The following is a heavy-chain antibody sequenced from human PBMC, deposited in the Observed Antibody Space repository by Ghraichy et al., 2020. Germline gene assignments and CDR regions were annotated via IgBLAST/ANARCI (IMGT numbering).Heavy chain of an antibody. D-gene: IGHD6-13*01. Sequence: GGSLRLSCAASGFTFSSYSMNWVRQAPGKGLEWVSSISSSSSYIYYADSVKGRFTISRDNAKNSLYLQMNSLRAEDTAVYYCARDPSLEYSSSWYGPLDYWGQGTLVTVSS. CDR1: GFTFSSYS. CDR2: ISSSSSYI. CDR3: ARDPSLEYSSSWYGPLDY. J-gene: IGHJ4*02. V-gene: IGHV3-21*01.